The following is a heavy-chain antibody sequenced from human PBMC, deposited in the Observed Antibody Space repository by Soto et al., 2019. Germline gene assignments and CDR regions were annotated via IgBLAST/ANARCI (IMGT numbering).Heavy chain of an antibody. D-gene: IGHD6-13*01. CDR3: ARDGAAAGTDAFDI. V-gene: IGHV1-18*01. Sequence: GASVKVSCKASGGTLSICTIIWVRQAPGQGLEWMGRISAINGIANYAQKLQGRVTMTTDTSTSTAYMELRSLRSDDTAVYYCARDGAAAGTDAFDIWGQGTMVTVSS. CDR2: ISAINGIA. J-gene: IGHJ3*02. CDR1: GGTLSICT.